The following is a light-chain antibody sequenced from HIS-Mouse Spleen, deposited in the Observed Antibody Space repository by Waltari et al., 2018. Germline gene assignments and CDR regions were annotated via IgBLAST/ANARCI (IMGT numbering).Light chain of an antibody. V-gene: IGLV3-25*03. CDR1: ALPKQY. CDR2: KDS. CDR3: QSADSSGTYQDVV. Sequence: SYELTQPPSVSVSPGQTARTTCSGDALPKQYAYWYPQKPGPAPVLVIYKDSERPSGIPERFSGSSSGTTVTLTISGVQAEDEADYYCQSADSSGTYQDVVFGGGTKLTVL. J-gene: IGLJ2*01.